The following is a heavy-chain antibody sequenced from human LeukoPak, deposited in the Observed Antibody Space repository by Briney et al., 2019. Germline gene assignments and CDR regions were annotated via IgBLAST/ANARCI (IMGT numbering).Heavy chain of an antibody. CDR3: ARVQLGDSSGYYHLQYLDY. J-gene: IGHJ4*02. CDR2: IYYSGST. V-gene: IGHV4-59*01. D-gene: IGHD3-22*01. CDR1: GGSISSYY. Sequence: PSETLSLTCTVSGGSISSYYWSWIRQPPGKGLEWIGYIYYSGSTNYNPSLKSRVTISVDTSKNQFSLKLSSVTAADAAVYYCARVQLGDSSGYYHLQYLDYWGQGTLVTVSS.